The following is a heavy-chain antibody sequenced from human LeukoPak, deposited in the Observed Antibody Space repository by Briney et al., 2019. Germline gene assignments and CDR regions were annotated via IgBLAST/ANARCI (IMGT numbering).Heavy chain of an antibody. CDR1: GYTFTSYG. CDR3: ARDKASVVVVAAGWFDR. V-gene: IGHV1-18*04. CDR2: ISAYNGNT. Sequence: ASVKVSCKASGYTFTSYGISWVRQAPGDGLEWMGWISAYNGNTNYAQKLQGRVTMTTDASTSTAYMELRSLRSDDTAVYYCARDKASVVVVAAGWFDRWGQGTLVTVSS. D-gene: IGHD2-15*01. J-gene: IGHJ5*02.